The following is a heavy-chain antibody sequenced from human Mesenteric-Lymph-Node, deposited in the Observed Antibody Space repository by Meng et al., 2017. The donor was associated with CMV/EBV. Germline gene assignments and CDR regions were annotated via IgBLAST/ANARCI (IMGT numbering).Heavy chain of an antibody. J-gene: IGHJ4*02. Sequence: GESLKISSAASGFTFSTYAMHWVRQAPGKGLDWVAVMSYDGSNKYYADSVKGRFTISRDNSKNTLYLQMNSLRAEDTAVYYCARVTYSSSASFDYWGQGTLVTVSS. CDR1: GFTFSTYA. CDR3: ARVTYSSSASFDY. CDR2: MSYDGSNK. V-gene: IGHV3-30-3*01. D-gene: IGHD6-6*01.